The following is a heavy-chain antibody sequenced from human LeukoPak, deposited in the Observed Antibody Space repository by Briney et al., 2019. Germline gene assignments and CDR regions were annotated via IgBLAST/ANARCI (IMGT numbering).Heavy chain of an antibody. D-gene: IGHD3-22*01. CDR1: GFAFSSYA. Sequence: GGSLRLSCAASGFAFSSYAMSWVRQAPGKGLEWVSAISGSGGDTWYADSVRGRFTISRDNSKNTLYMQVNSLRAEDTAVYYCAKDYYDISGSRYDFWGQGTLVIVSS. CDR2: ISGSGGDT. J-gene: IGHJ4*02. V-gene: IGHV3-23*01. CDR3: AKDYYDISGSRYDF.